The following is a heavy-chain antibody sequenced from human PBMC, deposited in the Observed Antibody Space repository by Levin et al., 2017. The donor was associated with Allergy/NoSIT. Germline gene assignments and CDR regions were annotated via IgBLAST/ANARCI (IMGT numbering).Heavy chain of an antibody. Sequence: GESLKISCAASGFTFSGYTLNWVRQAPGKGLEWVSSISSSSTYIYYADSLKGRFTISRDEAKNPLSLQMNSLRVEDTAVYYCASDGSYDTLDIWGQGTMVTVSS. D-gene: IGHD6-6*01. V-gene: IGHV3-21*01. J-gene: IGHJ3*02. CDR3: ASDGSYDTLDI. CDR2: ISSSSTYI. CDR1: GFTFSGYT.